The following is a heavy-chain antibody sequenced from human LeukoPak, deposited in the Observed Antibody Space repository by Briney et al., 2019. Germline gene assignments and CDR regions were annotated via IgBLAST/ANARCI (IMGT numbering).Heavy chain of an antibody. V-gene: IGHV3-7*03. CDR2: IKQDGSEK. D-gene: IGHD2-2*01. J-gene: IGHJ4*02. CDR3: AREPPDCSSTSCHVLDY. Sequence: GGSLRLFCAASGFTFSSYWMSWVRQAPGKGLEWVANIKQDGSEKYYVDSVKGRFTISRDNAKNSLYLQMNSLRAEDTAVYYCAREPPDCSSTSCHVLDYWGQGTLVTVSS. CDR1: GFTFSSYW.